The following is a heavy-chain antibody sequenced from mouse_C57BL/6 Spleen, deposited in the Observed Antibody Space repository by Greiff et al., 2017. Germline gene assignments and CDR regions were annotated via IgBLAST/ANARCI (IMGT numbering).Heavy chain of an antibody. V-gene: IGHV5-9*04. CDR3: ARRDWAHWYFDV. Sequence: EVKLMESGGGLVKPGGSLKLSCAASGFTFSSYTMSWVRQTPEKRLEWVATISGGGGNTYYPDSVKGRFTISRDNAKNTLYLQMSSRRSEDTAVYYCARRDWAHWYFDVWGTGTTVTVSS. D-gene: IGHD4-1*01. CDR2: ISGGGGNT. CDR1: GFTFSSYT. J-gene: IGHJ1*03.